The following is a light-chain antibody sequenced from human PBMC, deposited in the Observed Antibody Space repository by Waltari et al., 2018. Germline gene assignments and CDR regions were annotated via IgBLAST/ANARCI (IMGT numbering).Light chain of an antibody. V-gene: IGLV2-14*03. CDR2: DVS. J-gene: IGLJ2*01. Sequence: QSALTQPASVSGSPGQSITISCTGTSSDVGGYNYVSWYQQHPGKAPKLMIYDVSNRASGVSNRLSGSKSGNTASLTISGLQAEDEADYYCSSYTSSSTFEVFGGGTKLTVL. CDR3: SSYTSSSTFEV. CDR1: SSDVGGYNY.